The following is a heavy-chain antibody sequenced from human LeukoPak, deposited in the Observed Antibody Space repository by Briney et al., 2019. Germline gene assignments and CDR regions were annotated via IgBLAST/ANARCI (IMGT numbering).Heavy chain of an antibody. V-gene: IGHV4-38-2*02. D-gene: IGHD3-3*01. Sequence: PSETLSLTCTVSGYSISSGYYWGWIRQPPGKGLEWIGSIYHSGSTYYNPSLKSRVTISVDTSKNQFSLKLSSVTAADTAVYYCASGYYDFWSGYYTFDYWGQGTLVTVSS. CDR2: IYHSGST. J-gene: IGHJ4*02. CDR1: GYSISSGYY. CDR3: ASGYYDFWSGYYTFDY.